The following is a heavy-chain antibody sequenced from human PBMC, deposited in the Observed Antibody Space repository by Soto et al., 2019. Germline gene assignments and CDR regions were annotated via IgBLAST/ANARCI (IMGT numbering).Heavy chain of an antibody. Sequence: QVQLVQSGAEVKKPGASVKVSCKASGYTFSNDGITWVRQARGQGLEWMGWVSAYNGNTNYAQKFKGRVTMTTDTSTSTAYMEVRSLRYDDTAVYFCARASRYYWNYMTYWGQGTPVTVSS. CDR1: GYTFSNDG. CDR3: ARASRYYWNYMTY. CDR2: VSAYNGNT. V-gene: IGHV1-18*01. D-gene: IGHD1-7*01. J-gene: IGHJ4*02.